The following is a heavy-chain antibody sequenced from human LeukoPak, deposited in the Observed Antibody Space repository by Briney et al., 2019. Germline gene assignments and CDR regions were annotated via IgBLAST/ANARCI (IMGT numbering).Heavy chain of an antibody. J-gene: IGHJ5*02. V-gene: IGHV3-11*01. D-gene: IGHD3-10*01. CDR2: ISTSGDII. Sequence: GGSLRLSCAATGFTFSDYYMSWFRQAPGKGLEWVSYISTSGDIIHYTDSVKGRFTISRDDARNSLYLQMNSLRAEDSAVYYCATSSGSSAWGQGTLVTVSS. CDR3: ATSSGSSA. CDR1: GFTFSDYY.